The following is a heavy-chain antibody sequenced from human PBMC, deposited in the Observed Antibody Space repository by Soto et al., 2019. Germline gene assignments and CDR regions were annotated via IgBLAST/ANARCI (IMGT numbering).Heavy chain of an antibody. J-gene: IGHJ4*02. CDR1: GFTFSDHY. CDR3: IVWGSGNDFGAA. Sequence: EVQLVESGGGLVQPGGSLRLSCAASGFTFSDHYMDWVRQAPGKGLGWVGRSKNKADSYTTEYAASVKGRFTISRDGSKNSLFLQMNSLKTEDTAVYYCIVWGSGNDFGAAWGQGILVTVSS. CDR2: SKNKADSYTT. D-gene: IGHD3-10*01. V-gene: IGHV3-72*01.